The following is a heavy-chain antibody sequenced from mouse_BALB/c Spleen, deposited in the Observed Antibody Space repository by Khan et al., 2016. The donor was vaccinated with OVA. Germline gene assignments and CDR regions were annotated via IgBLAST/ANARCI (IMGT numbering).Heavy chain of an antibody. Sequence: VQLKESGPELEKPGASVKISCKAFGYSFTGYNINWVKQSNGKSLEWIGNIDPHYGGISYNQKFKGKATLTVDKSSNTAYMQLKSLTSEDSAVYYCARSTWYFDVWGAGTTVTVSS. CDR3: ARSTWYFDV. J-gene: IGHJ1*01. CDR2: IDPHYGGI. CDR1: GYSFTGYN. V-gene: IGHV1-39*01.